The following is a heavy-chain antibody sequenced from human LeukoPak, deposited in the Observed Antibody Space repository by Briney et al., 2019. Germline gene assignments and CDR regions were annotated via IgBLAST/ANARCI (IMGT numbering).Heavy chain of an antibody. CDR3: ARNFNYYGSGSYYSY. CDR2: TNHSGST. CDR1: GGSFSGYY. J-gene: IGHJ4*02. D-gene: IGHD3-10*01. V-gene: IGHV4-34*01. Sequence: SETLSLTCAVYGGSFSGYYWSWIRQPPGKGLEWIGETNHSGSTNYNPSLKSRVTISVNTSKNQFSLKLSSVTAADTAVYYCARNFNYYGSGSYYSYWGQGTLVTVSS.